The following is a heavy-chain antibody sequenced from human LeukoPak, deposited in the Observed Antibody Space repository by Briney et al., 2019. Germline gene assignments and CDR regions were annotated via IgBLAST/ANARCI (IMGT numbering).Heavy chain of an antibody. J-gene: IGHJ3*02. D-gene: IGHD1-14*01. CDR3: ARVGTFAFDI. V-gene: IGHV4-59*01. CDR2: VYYSGNT. Sequence: PSETLSLTCTVSGGSISTYYWSWIRQPPGKRLEWIGYVYYSGNTNYNPSLQSRVTISVDTSKSQFSLNLNSVTAADTALYYCARVGTFAFDIWGQGTMVTVSS. CDR1: GGSISTYY.